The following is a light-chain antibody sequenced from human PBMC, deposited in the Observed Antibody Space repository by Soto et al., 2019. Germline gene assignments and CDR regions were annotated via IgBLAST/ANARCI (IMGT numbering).Light chain of an antibody. J-gene: IGLJ1*01. CDR3: SSYAGSIPYV. CDR2: GST. V-gene: IGLV1-40*01. Sequence: QSVLTQPPSVSGAPGQTVTMSCTGSSSNFGAGYDVHWYQQLPGTAPKLLIYGSTNRPSGVPARFSGSKSDTSASLAITGLQAEDEADYYCSSYAGSIPYVFGTGTKLTVL. CDR1: SSNFGAGYD.